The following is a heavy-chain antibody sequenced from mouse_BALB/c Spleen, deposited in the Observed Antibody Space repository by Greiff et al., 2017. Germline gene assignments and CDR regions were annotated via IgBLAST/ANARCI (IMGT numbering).Heavy chain of an antibody. V-gene: IGHV14-3*02. CDR3: ARSERGLDD. CDR1: GFNIKDTY. CDR2: IDPANGNT. Sequence: VQLQQSGAELVKPGASVKLSCTASGFNIKDTYMHWVKQRPEQGLEWIGRIDPANGNTKYDPKFQGKATITADTSSNTAYLQPSSLTSGDTAVYYCARSERGLDDWGQGSTRAGSS. J-gene: IGHJ2*01.